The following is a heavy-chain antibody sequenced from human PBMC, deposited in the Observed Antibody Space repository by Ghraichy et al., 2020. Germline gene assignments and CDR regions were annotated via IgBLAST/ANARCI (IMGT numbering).Heavy chain of an antibody. CDR1: GGSIRDYY. CDR3: ARDVGIGADAFDI. V-gene: IGHV4-59*01. Sequence: SQTLSLTCTVSGGSIRDYYWSWIRQPPGKGPEWIGFIYESGNSNYNPSLKSRVTISIDTSKNQFSLNLMSVTAADTAVYYCARDVGIGADAFDIWGQGTLVTVSS. D-gene: IGHD3-3*01. CDR2: IYESGNS. J-gene: IGHJ3*02.